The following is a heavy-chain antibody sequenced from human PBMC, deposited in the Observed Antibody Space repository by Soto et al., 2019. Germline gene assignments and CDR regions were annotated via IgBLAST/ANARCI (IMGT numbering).Heavy chain of an antibody. CDR1: GYTFTSYG. D-gene: IGHD3-22*01. V-gene: IGHV1-18*04. CDR3: ARVRGLSSGYYYEFDY. CDR2: ISAYNGNT. Sequence: ASVKVSCKASGYTFTSYGISWVRQAPGQGLEWMGWISAYNGNTNYAQKLQGRVTMTTDTSTSTAYMELSSLRSEDTAVYYCARVRGLSSGYYYEFDYWGQGTLVTVSS. J-gene: IGHJ4*02.